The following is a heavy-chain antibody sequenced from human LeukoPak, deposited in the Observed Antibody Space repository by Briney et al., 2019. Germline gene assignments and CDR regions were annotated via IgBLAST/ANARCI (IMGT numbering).Heavy chain of an antibody. Sequence: GGSLRLSCAASGFTVSSNYMSWVRQAPGKGLEWVSVIYSGGSTYYADSVKGRFTISRDNSKNTLYLQMNSLRAEDTAVYYCARRSGGSYGDAFDIWGQGTMVTVSP. J-gene: IGHJ3*02. CDR1: GFTVSSNY. CDR2: IYSGGST. D-gene: IGHD1-26*01. CDR3: ARRSGGSYGDAFDI. V-gene: IGHV3-53*01.